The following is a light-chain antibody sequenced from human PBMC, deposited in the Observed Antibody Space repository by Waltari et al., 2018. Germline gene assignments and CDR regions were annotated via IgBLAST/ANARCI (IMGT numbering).Light chain of an antibody. Sequence: SYELTQPPSVSVSPGQTAIITCSGAKLGDKYACWYQQKPGQSPVLVIYQDSKRPSGIPERFSGSNSGNTATLTISGTQAMDEADYYCQAWDSSTVVFGGGTKLTVL. V-gene: IGLV3-1*01. CDR2: QDS. CDR3: QAWDSSTVV. CDR1: KLGDKY. J-gene: IGLJ2*01.